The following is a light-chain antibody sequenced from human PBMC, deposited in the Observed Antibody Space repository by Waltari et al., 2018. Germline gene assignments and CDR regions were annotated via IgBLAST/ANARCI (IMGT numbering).Light chain of an antibody. CDR2: GAS. CDR3: QQFNDWPPYT. J-gene: IGKJ2*01. Sequence: EIVLTQSPGTLSLSPGERATLSCRASQSISSTYLAWYQQKPGQAPKLLIYGASTRAAGVPIRFSGSGSGTEFTLTINSLQSEDFAVYYCQQFNDWPPYTFGQGTKLELK. CDR1: QSISSTY. V-gene: IGKV3-15*01.